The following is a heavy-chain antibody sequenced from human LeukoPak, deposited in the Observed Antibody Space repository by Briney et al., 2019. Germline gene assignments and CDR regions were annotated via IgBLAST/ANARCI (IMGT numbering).Heavy chain of an antibody. CDR1: GGSISSSGYY. CDR2: IYYTGST. D-gene: IGHD3-10*01. V-gene: IGHV4-39*07. Sequence: SETLSLTCTVSGGSISSSGYYWVWTRQPPGKGLEWIGSIYYTGSTYYNPSLKSRVTISVDTSKNQFSLKLSSVTAADTALYYCARVGYSGSGNYYNDRGAFDYWDQGTLVTVSS. J-gene: IGHJ4*02. CDR3: ARVGYSGSGNYYNDRGAFDY.